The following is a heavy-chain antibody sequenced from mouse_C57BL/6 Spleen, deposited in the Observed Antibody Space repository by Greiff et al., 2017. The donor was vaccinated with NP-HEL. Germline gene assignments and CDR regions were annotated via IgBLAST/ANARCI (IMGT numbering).Heavy chain of an antibody. CDR3: ATYYSNYAWYFDV. Sequence: DVQLVESGGGLVKPGGSLKLSCAASGFTFSSYAMSWVRQTPEKRLEWVATISDGGSYTYYPDNVKGRFTISRDNAKNNLYLQMSHLKSEDTAMYYCATYYSNYAWYFDVWGTGTTVTVSS. CDR2: ISDGGSYT. V-gene: IGHV5-4*01. D-gene: IGHD2-5*01. J-gene: IGHJ1*03. CDR1: GFTFSSYA.